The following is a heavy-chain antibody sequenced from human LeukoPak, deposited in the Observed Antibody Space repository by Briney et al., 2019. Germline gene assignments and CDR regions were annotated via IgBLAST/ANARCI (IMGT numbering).Heavy chain of an antibody. CDR2: ISYDGSNK. V-gene: IGHV3-30-3*01. CDR3: ARVPLIAADHLDY. Sequence: GGSLRLSCAASGFDFSNQAMSWVRQAPGKGLEGVAVISYDGSNKYYADSVKGRFTISRDNSKNTLYLQMNSLRAEDTAVYYCARVPLIAADHLDYWGQGTLVTVSS. D-gene: IGHD6-13*01. J-gene: IGHJ4*02. CDR1: GFDFSNQA.